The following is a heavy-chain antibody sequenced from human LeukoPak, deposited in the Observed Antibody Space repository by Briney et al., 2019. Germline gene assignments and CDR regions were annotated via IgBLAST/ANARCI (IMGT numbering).Heavy chain of an antibody. CDR2: ISWNSGSI. CDR3: ARVGEGGYEIDY. D-gene: IGHD5-12*01. V-gene: IGHV3-9*01. J-gene: IGHJ4*02. Sequence: PGRSLRLSCAASGFTFDDYAMHWVRQAPGKGLEWVSGISWNSGSIGYADSVKGRFTISRDNAKNSLYLQMNSLRAEDTAVYYCARVGEGGYEIDYWGQGTLVTVSS. CDR1: GFTFDDYA.